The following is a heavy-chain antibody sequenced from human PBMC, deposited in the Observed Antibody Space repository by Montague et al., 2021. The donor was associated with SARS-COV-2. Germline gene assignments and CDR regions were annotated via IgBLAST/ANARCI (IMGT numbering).Heavy chain of an antibody. CDR2: TYYRSKWYN. J-gene: IGHJ4*02. V-gene: IGHV6-1*01. CDR3: ARIPVGSKYYFDF. CDR1: RDSVSSNSAA. Sequence: CAISRDSVSSNSAAWNWVRQSPSRGLEWLGRTYYRSKWYNDYAVSVKSRITINPDTSKYQFSLHLNSVTPEDTAVYYCARIPVGSKYYFDFWGQGTLVTVSS. D-gene: IGHD2-2*01.